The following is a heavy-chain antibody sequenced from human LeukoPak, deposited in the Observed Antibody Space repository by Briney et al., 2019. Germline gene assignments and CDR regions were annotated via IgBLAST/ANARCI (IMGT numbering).Heavy chain of an antibody. Sequence: GGSLRLSCVASGFTFSSYAMSWVRQAPGKGLEWVSAISGSGGSTLYADSVKGRFTISRDNSKNTLYLEMNSLRAEDTAIYYCAKMKGHPLPKYYMDVWGQGTTVTVSS. J-gene: IGHJ6*01. V-gene: IGHV3-23*01. CDR1: GFTFSSYA. CDR2: ISGSGGST. CDR3: AKMKGHPLPKYYMDV. D-gene: IGHD1-26*01.